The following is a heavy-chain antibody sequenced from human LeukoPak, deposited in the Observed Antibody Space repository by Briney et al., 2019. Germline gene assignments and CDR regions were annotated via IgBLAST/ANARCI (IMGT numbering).Heavy chain of an antibody. D-gene: IGHD3-22*01. CDR1: GFTVSSNY. J-gene: IGHJ4*02. Sequence: PGGSLRLSCAASGFTVSSNYMSWVRQAPGKGLEWVSVIYSGGSTYYADSVKGRFTISRDNSKNTLYLQMNSLRAEDTAVYYCARGGLHYYDSSGYRESYYWGQGTLVTVSS. CDR2: IYSGGST. V-gene: IGHV3-66*01. CDR3: ARGGLHYYDSSGYRESYY.